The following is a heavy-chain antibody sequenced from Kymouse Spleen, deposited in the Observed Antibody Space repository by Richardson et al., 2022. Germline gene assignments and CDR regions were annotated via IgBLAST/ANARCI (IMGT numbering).Heavy chain of an antibody. J-gene: IGHJ6*02. Sequence: EVQLVESGGGLVKPGGSLRLSCAASGFTFSNAWMSWVRQAPGKGLEWVGRIKSKTDGGTTDYAAPVKGRFTISRDDSKNTLYLQMNSLKTEDTAVYYCTTSGLQRFYYYYYGMDVWGQGTTVTVSS. V-gene: IGHV3-15*01. CDR2: IKSKTDGGTT. D-gene: IGHD4-11,IGHD4-11*01. CDR3: TTSGLQRFYYYYYGMDV. CDR1: GFTFSNAW.